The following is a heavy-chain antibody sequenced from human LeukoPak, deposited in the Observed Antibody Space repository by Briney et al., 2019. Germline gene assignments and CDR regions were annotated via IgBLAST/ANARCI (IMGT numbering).Heavy chain of an antibody. Sequence: SETLSLTCTVSGGSLSSGDYYWSWIRQPPGKGLEWIGYIYYSGSTYYNPSLKSRVTISVDTSKNQFSLKLSSVTAADTAVYYCARAKVVSGYYYGGLNWFDPWGQGTLVTVSS. CDR2: IYYSGST. J-gene: IGHJ5*02. CDR1: GGSLSSGDYY. CDR3: ARAKVVSGYYYGGLNWFDP. D-gene: IGHD3-22*01. V-gene: IGHV4-30-4*01.